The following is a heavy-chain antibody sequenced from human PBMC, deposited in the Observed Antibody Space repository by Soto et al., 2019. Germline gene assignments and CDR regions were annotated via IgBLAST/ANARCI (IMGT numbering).Heavy chain of an antibody. CDR1: GFTVSSNY. CDR3: ARWPGSGSPRYFDY. CDR2: ISSSSSYI. Sequence: GGSLRLSCAASGFTVSSNYMSWVRQAPGKGLEWVSSISSSSSYIYYADSVKGRFTISRDNAKNSLYLQMNSLRAEDTAVYYCARWPGSGSPRYFDYWGQGTLVTVSS. V-gene: IGHV3-21*01. J-gene: IGHJ4*02. D-gene: IGHD1-26*01.